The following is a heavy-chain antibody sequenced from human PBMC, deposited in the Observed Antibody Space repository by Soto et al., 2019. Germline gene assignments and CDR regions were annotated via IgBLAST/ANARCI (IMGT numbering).Heavy chain of an antibody. D-gene: IGHD6-19*01. V-gene: IGHV3-30*18. CDR1: GFALSSYG. CDR2: ISYNGNNQ. Sequence: QIQLVESGGGVVQPGASQRLSCEASGFALSSYGMHWVRQAPCKGLEWVAVISYNGNNQYYADSVRGRFTSSRDNSQSTLYLQMSSLRPEDTAVYFCAKDRGHLAVAAITGGGDLDKWGQRTMVTVSS. CDR3: AKDRGHLAVAAITGGGDLDK. J-gene: IGHJ3*01.